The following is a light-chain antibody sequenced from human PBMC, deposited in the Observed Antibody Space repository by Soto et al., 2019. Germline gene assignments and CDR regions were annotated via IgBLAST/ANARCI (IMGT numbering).Light chain of an antibody. Sequence: SALTQPRSVSGSPGQSVTISCTGTTSDVGGYNYVSWYQQHPGNAPKLMIYDVTKRPSGVPDRFSGSKSGNTASLAISGLQAVVEADYCCCSYAGSYFWVFGGGTKLTVL. V-gene: IGLV2-11*01. J-gene: IGLJ3*02. CDR1: TSDVGGYNY. CDR3: CSYAGSYFWV. CDR2: DVT.